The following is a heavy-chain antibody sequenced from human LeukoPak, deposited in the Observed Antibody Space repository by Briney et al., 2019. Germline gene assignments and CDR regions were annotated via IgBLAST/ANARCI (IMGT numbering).Heavy chain of an antibody. V-gene: IGHV1-2*02. CDR1: GYTFTGYY. CDR3: ARGPPNLHYGVWFDP. J-gene: IGHJ5*02. Sequence: ASVKVSCKASGYTFTGYYMHWVRQAPGQGLEWMGWINPNSGGTNYAQKFQGRVTMTRDTSISTAYMGLSRLRSDDTAVYYCARGPPNLHYGVWFDPWGQGTLITVSS. D-gene: IGHD4-17*01. CDR2: INPNSGGT.